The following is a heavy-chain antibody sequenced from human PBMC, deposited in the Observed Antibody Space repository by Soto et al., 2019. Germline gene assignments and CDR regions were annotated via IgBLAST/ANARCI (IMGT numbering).Heavy chain of an antibody. D-gene: IGHD3-10*01. CDR2: ISYDGSNK. Sequence: QVQLVESGGGVVQPGRSLRLSCAASGFTFSSYAMHWVRQAPGKGLEWVAVISYDGSNKYYADSVKGRFTISRDNSKNTLYLQMNSLRGEDTAVYYCARDRKYGSGSYYRGGIFDYWGQGTLVTVSS. V-gene: IGHV3-30-3*01. CDR1: GFTFSSYA. J-gene: IGHJ4*02. CDR3: ARDRKYGSGSYYRGGIFDY.